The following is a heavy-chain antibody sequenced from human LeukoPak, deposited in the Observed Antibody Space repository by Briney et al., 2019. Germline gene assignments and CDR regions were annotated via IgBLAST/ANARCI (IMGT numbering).Heavy chain of an antibody. V-gene: IGHV4-59*12. D-gene: IGHD3-22*01. CDR1: GGSISSYY. Sequence: PSETLSLTCTVSGGSISSYYWSWIRQPPGKGLEWIGYIYYSGSTNYNPSLKSRVTISVDTSKNQFSLKLSSVTAADTAVYYCARVQYYYDSSGYYRNWFDPWGQGTLVTVSS. J-gene: IGHJ5*02. CDR2: IYYSGST. CDR3: ARVQYYYDSSGYYRNWFDP.